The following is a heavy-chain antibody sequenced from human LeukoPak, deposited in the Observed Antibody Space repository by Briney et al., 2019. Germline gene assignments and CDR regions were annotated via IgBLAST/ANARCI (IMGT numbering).Heavy chain of an antibody. J-gene: IGHJ6*03. CDR1: GGSISSYY. CDR3: ARVTYYYDSSGYWSAGYYYYMDV. Sequence: SETLSLTCTVSGGSISSYYWSWIRQPPGKGLEWIGYIYYSGSTNYNPSLKSRVTISVDTSKNQFSLKLSSVTAADTAVYYCARVTYYYDSSGYWSAGYYYYMDVWGKGTTVTVSS. V-gene: IGHV4-59*12. CDR2: IYYSGST. D-gene: IGHD3-22*01.